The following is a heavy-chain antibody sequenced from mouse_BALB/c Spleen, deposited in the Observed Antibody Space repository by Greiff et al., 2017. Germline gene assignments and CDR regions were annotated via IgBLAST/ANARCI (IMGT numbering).Heavy chain of an antibody. CDR2: IRLKSDNYAT. D-gene: IGHD1-1*01. V-gene: IGHV6-6*02. J-gene: IGHJ3*01. CDR3: TTVEN. CDR1: GFTFSSYW. Sequence: EVKLVESGGGLVQPGGSMKLSCVASGFTFSSYWMSWVRQSPEKGLEWVAEIRLKSDNYATHYAESVKGKFTISRDDSKSRLYLQMNSLRAEDTGIYYCTTVENWGQGTLVTVSA.